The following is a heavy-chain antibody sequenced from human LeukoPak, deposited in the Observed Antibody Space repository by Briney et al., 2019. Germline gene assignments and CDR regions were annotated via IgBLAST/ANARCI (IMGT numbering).Heavy chain of an antibody. CDR2: INHSGAT. V-gene: IGHV4-34*01. CDR3: ASSRNYDVLTGSWLYYFDY. Sequence: SETLSLTCVVYGGSFSGHYWAWIRQPPGKGLEWIAEINHSGATNYVPSLRSRVTISVDTSKAQFSLKLSSVTAADTAVYYCASSRNYDVLTGSWLYYFDYWGQGTQVTVSS. D-gene: IGHD3-9*01. J-gene: IGHJ4*02. CDR1: GGSFSGHY.